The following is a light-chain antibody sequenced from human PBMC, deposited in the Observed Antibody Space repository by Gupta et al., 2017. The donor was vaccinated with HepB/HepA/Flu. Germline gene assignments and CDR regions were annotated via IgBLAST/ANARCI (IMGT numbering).Light chain of an antibody. CDR3: QKRSNSWT. CDR2: DAS. CDR1: QGVSN. J-gene: IGKJ1*01. V-gene: IGKV3-11*01. Sequence: EIVLTQSPATLSLSPGERVTLSCRASQGVSNLAWYQQKPGQAPRLIIYDASNRVTGIPARLSGRGFGTDLSLTISSRETEDFEFYYWQKRSNSWTFGQGTKVEIK.